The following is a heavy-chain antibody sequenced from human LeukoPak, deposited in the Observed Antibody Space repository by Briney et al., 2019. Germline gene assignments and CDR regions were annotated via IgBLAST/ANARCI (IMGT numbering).Heavy chain of an antibody. D-gene: IGHD2-2*01. CDR1: GYTFTGYY. Sequence: SVKVSCKASGYTFTGYYMHWVRQAPGQGLEWMGWINPNSGGTNYAQKFQGRVTMTRDTSISTAYMELSRLRSDDTAVYYCARDDPGRYCSSTSCYVNWFDPWGQGTLVTASS. CDR3: ARDDPGRYCSSTSCYVNWFDP. V-gene: IGHV1-2*02. CDR2: INPNSGGT. J-gene: IGHJ5*02.